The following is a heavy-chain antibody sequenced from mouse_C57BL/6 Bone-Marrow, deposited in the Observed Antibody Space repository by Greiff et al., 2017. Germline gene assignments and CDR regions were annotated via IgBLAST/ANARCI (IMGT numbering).Heavy chain of an antibody. Sequence: QVQLQQSGPELVKPGASVKISCKASGYAFSSSWMNWVKQRHGKGLEWIGRIYPGDGDTNYNGKFKGKATLTADKSSSTAYMQLSSLTSEDSAVYFCARERDYYAYWGQGTTLTVSS. J-gene: IGHJ2*01. CDR2: IYPGDGDT. CDR3: ARERDYYAY. D-gene: IGHD1-1*01. CDR1: GYAFSSSW. V-gene: IGHV1-82*01.